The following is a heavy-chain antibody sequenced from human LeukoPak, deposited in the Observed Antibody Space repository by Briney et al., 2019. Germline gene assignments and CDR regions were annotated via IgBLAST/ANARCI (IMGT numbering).Heavy chain of an antibody. V-gene: IGHV3-11*01. CDR3: AREQDVVVAATPASPFDY. J-gene: IGHJ4*02. CDR1: GFTFSDYY. Sequence: PGGSLRLSCAASGFTFSDYYMSWIRQAPGKGLEWVSYISSSGSTIYYADSVKGRFTISRDNAKNSLYLQMNGLRAEDTAVYYCAREQDVVVAATPASPFDYWGQGTLVTVSS. CDR2: ISSSGSTI. D-gene: IGHD2-15*01.